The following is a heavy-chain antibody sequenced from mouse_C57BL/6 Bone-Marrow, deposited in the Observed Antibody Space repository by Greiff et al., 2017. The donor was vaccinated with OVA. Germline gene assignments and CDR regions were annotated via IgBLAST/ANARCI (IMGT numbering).Heavy chain of an antibody. CDR2: INPYNGGT. CDR3: AREGLRRTYWYFDV. J-gene: IGHJ1*03. Sequence: VQLQQSGPVLVKPGASVKMSCKASGYTFTDYYMNWVKQSHGKSLEWIGVINPYNGGTSYNQKFKGKATLTVDKSYSTAYMELNSLTSEDSAVYYCAREGLRRTYWYFDVWGTGTTVTVSS. D-gene: IGHD1-2*01. CDR1: GYTFTDYY. V-gene: IGHV1-19*01.